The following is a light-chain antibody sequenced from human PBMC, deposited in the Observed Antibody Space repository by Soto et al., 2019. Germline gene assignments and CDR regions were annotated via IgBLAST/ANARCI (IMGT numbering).Light chain of an antibody. CDR2: RAS. J-gene: IGKJ1*01. V-gene: IGKV3-15*01. Sequence: IVMTQSPATLSVSPGERATLSCRAGQTIYSNVAWYQQRPGQAPRLLIYRASTRAAGAPARFSGSGSGAEFTLTISGLQSEDFALYYCQQYQNLWTFGQGTK. CDR3: QQYQNLWT. CDR1: QTIYSN.